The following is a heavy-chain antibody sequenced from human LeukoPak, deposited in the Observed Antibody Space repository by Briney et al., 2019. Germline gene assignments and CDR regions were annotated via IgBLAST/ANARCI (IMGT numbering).Heavy chain of an antibody. CDR1: GGSINGHY. CDR3: ARFGVDYDMDV. Sequence: SETLSFTCTVSGGSINGHYWTWIRQPRGKGLEWIGQIHYSGRPDYNPSLKSRVTISVDTSKNQLSLKVTSVTGADTAVYYCARFGVDYDMDVWGQGTTVTVSS. D-gene: IGHD3-16*01. V-gene: IGHV4-59*11. CDR2: IHYSGRP. J-gene: IGHJ6*02.